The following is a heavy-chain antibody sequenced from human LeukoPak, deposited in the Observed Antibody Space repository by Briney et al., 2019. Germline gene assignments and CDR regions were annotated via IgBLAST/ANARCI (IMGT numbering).Heavy chain of an antibody. CDR1: GFTYSSYA. Sequence: GGSLRLSCAASGFTYSSYAMSWVRQAPGKGLEWVANIKQDGSEKYYVDSVKGRFTISRDNAKNSLYLQMNSLRAEDTAVYYCAKFWYYDILTGYYPHAFDIWGQGTMVTVSS. J-gene: IGHJ3*02. CDR3: AKFWYYDILTGYYPHAFDI. D-gene: IGHD3-9*01. V-gene: IGHV3-7*01. CDR2: IKQDGSEK.